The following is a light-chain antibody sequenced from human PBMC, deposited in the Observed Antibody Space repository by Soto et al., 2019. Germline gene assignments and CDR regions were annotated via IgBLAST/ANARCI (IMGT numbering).Light chain of an antibody. J-gene: IGKJ1*01. CDR3: QQYDTSPRT. V-gene: IGKV3-20*01. CDR2: GAS. Sequence: EIVLTQSPGTLSLSPGERATVSCRASQSFTSGYLAWYQQRPGQAPRLLIYGASRRATGAPDRFSGSESETDFTLTISGLEPEDFAVYYCQQYDTSPRTFGQGTKVEIK. CDR1: QSFTSGY.